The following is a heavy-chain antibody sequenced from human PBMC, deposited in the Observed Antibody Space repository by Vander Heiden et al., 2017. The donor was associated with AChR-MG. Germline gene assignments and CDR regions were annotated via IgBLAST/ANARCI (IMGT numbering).Heavy chain of an antibody. Sequence: HLQLPESGPGLVRPSATLSLTSSVSGASISSSGYDWGGIRQPPGKDMEWIGSIYYSGRTYYNPSLKSRGTISIDTSKNQFSRKRSSATAADTAVYYCARPGSYYDYWGQGTLVTVSS. CDR1: GASISSSGYD. V-gene: IGHV4-39*01. D-gene: IGHD1-26*01. J-gene: IGHJ4*02. CDR2: IYYSGRT. CDR3: ARPGSYYDY.